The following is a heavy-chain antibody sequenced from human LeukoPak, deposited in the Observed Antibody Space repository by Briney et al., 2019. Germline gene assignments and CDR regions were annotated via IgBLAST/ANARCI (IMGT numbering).Heavy chain of an antibody. V-gene: IGHV1-46*01. CDR2: INPSGGST. CDR3: ARSLPSSLNWFDP. Sequence: ASVKVSCKASGYTFTSYYMHWVRQAPGQGLEWMGIINPSGGSTSYAQKFQGRVTMTRDMSTSTVYMELSRLRSDDTAVYYCARSLPSSLNWFDPWGQGTLVTVSS. J-gene: IGHJ5*02. CDR1: GYTFTSYY.